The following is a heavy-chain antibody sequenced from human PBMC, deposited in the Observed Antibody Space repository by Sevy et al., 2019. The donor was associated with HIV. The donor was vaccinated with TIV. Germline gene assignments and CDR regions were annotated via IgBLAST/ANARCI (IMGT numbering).Heavy chain of an antibody. D-gene: IGHD3-10*01. CDR1: GFTFRSYG. CDR3: AKGLGMVQGALLSEDL. Sequence: GGSLRLSCAASGFTFRSYGMHWVRQAPGKGLEWVAFIRYDGTTKYYADSVKGRFTISRDYSKNTLYLQMNSLRPEDTSVYYCAKGLGMVQGALLSEDLWGQGTMVTVSS. V-gene: IGHV3-30*02. CDR2: IRYDGTTK. J-gene: IGHJ3*01.